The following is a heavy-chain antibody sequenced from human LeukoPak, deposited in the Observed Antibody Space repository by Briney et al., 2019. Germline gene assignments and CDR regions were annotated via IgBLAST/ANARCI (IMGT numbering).Heavy chain of an antibody. D-gene: IGHD2-2*01. CDR3: ARGPVVPAADSRMDV. CDR1: GYTFTGYY. J-gene: IGHJ6*02. V-gene: IGHV1-2*02. Sequence: VASVKVSCKASGYTFTGYYMHWVRQAPGQGLEWMGWINPNSGGTNYAQKFQGRVTMTRDTSISTAYMELSRLRSDDTAVYYCARGPVVPAADSRMDVWGQGTTVTVSS. CDR2: INPNSGGT.